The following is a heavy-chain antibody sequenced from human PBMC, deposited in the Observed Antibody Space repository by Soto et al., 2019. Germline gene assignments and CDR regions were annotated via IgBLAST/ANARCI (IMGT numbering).Heavy chain of an antibody. V-gene: IGHV1-18*01. J-gene: IGHJ4*02. CDR2: ISAYNGNT. CDR3: ARDDYYDSSGYYQPAPDY. CDR1: GYTFTSYG. Sequence: QVQLVQSGAAVKKPGASVKVSCKASGYTFTSYGISWVRQAPGQGLEWMGWISAYNGNTNYAQKLQGRVTMTTDTSTSTAYMELRSLRSDDTAVYYCARDDYYDSSGYYQPAPDYWGQGTLVTVSS. D-gene: IGHD3-22*01.